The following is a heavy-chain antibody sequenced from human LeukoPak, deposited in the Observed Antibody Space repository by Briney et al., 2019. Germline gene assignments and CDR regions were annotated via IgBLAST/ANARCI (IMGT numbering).Heavy chain of an antibody. V-gene: IGHV4-59*12. CDR2: IYYSGST. Sequence: PSETLSLTCTVSGGSISSYYWSWIRQPPGKGLEWIGYIYYSGSTNYNPSLKSRVTMSVDTSKKQFSLKLSSVTAVDTAVYYCARVCAMRRPTCWFDYWGQGTLVTVSS. J-gene: IGHJ4*02. D-gene: IGHD1-1*01. CDR1: GGSISSYY. CDR3: ARVCAMRRPTCWFDY.